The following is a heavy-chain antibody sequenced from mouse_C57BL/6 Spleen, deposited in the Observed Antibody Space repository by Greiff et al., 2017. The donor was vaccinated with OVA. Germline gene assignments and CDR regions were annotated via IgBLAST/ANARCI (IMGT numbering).Heavy chain of an antibody. Sequence: QVQLQQSGAELVKPGASVKISCKASGYAFSSYWMNWVKQRPGKGLEWIGQIYPGDGYTHYNGKFKDKATLTADKSSSTDYMQLSSLTSEDSAVYFCARGDYDAYYAMDYWGQGTSVTVSS. CDR2: IYPGDGYT. CDR3: ARGDYDAYYAMDY. CDR1: GYAFSSYW. V-gene: IGHV1-80*01. J-gene: IGHJ4*01. D-gene: IGHD2-4*01.